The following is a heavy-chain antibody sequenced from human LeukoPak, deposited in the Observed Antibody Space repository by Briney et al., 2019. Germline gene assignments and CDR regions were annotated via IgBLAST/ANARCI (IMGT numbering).Heavy chain of an antibody. CDR2: INHSGST. V-gene: IGHV4-34*01. D-gene: IGHD3-10*01. J-gene: IGHJ4*02. CDR1: GGSFSGYY. Sequence: SETLSLTCAVYGGSFSGYYWSWIRQPPGKGLEWIGEINHSGSTNYNPSLKSRVTISVDTSKNQFSLKLSSVTAADTAVYYCTRGRYYYGSGSYFDYWGQGTLVTVSS. CDR3: TRGRYYYGSGSYFDY.